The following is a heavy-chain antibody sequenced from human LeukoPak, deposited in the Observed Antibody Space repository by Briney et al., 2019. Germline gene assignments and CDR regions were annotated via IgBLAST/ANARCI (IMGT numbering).Heavy chain of an antibody. V-gene: IGHV3-7*01. CDR3: ASGLGGSGSSLNYYYYFYMDV. D-gene: IGHD3-10*01. CDR2: IKQDGSEK. CDR1: GFTFSSYW. Sequence: PGGSLRLSCAASGFTFSSYWMSWVRQAPGKGLEWVANIKQDGSEKYYVDSVKGRFTISRDNAKNSLYPQMNSLRAEDTAVYYCASGLGGSGSSLNYYYYFYMDVWGKGTTVTASS. J-gene: IGHJ6*03.